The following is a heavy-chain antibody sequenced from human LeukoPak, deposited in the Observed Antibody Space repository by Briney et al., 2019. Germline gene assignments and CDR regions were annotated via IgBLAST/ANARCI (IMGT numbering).Heavy chain of an antibody. V-gene: IGHV1-8*02. CDR3: ASGSKKGGGNAFDI. CDR1: GYTFTSYY. J-gene: IGHJ3*02. CDR2: MNPNSGNT. Sequence: ASVKVSCKASGYTFTSYYMHWVRQAPGQGLEWMGWMNPNSGNTGYAQKFQGRVTMTRNTSISTAYMELSSLRSEDTAVYYCASGSKKGGGNAFDIWGQGTMVTVSS.